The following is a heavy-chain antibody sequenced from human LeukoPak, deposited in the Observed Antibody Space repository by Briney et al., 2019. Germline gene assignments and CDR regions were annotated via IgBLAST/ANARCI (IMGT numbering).Heavy chain of an antibody. J-gene: IGHJ4*02. D-gene: IGHD5-12*01. V-gene: IGHV4-4*09. CDR1: GGSISSYY. CDR3: ARTSGYDWGVFNY. Sequence: SETLSLTRTVSGGSISSYYWRWIRQPPGKGLEWIGYIYTSGSTNYNPSLKSRVTISVDTSKNQFSLKLSSVTAADTAVYYCARTSGYDWGVFNYWGQGTLVTVSS. CDR2: IYTSGST.